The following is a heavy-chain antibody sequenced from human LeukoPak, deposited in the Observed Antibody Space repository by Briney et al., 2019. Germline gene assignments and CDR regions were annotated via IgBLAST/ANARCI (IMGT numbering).Heavy chain of an antibody. D-gene: IGHD6-19*01. Sequence: GGSLRLSCAASGFTFSSYGMHWVRQAPGKGLEWVAFIRYDGSNKYYADSVKGRFTISRDNSKNTLYLQMNSLRAEDTAVYYCAKDVIAVAGPFDYWGQGTLVTVSS. CDR3: AKDVIAVAGPFDY. CDR1: GFTFSSYG. CDR2: IRYDGSNK. J-gene: IGHJ4*02. V-gene: IGHV3-30*02.